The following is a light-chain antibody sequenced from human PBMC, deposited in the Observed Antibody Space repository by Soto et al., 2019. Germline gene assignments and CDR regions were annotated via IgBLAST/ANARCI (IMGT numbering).Light chain of an antibody. CDR1: QSVHSN. CDR2: GAS. Sequence: EIVMTQSPATLSLSPGETATLSCRASQSVHSNLAWFQQHPGQAPRLLIYGASSRATGIPVRFSGSGSGTEFTLTISSLQPEDFAVYYCLQYTDWPWGTFGGGTKVDIK. CDR3: LQYTDWPWGT. V-gene: IGKV3-15*01. J-gene: IGKJ4*01.